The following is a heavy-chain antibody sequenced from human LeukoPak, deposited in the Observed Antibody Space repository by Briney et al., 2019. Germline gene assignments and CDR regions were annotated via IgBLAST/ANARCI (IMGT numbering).Heavy chain of an antibody. CDR1: GYSFTSFW. D-gene: IGHD4-17*01. Sequence: GESLKISCKGSGYSFTSFWIGWVRQMPGKGLEWMGRIDPSDSYTNYSPSFQGHVTISADKSISTAYLQWSSLKASDTAMYYCARQTTVTTAEAFDIWGQGTMVTVSS. J-gene: IGHJ3*02. CDR2: IDPSDSYT. V-gene: IGHV5-10-1*01. CDR3: ARQTTVTTAEAFDI.